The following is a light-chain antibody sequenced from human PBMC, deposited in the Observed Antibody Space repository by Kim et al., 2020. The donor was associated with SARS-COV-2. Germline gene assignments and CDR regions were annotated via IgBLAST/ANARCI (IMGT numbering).Light chain of an antibody. V-gene: IGKV1-8*01. J-gene: IGKJ1*01. CDR3: QQYYSYPRT. Sequence: ASTGDRVTITCRASQGISSYLAWYQQKPGKAPNLLIYAASTLQSGVPSRFSGSGSGTDFTLTISCLQSEDFATYYCQQYYSYPRTFGQGTKVDIK. CDR2: AAS. CDR1: QGISSY.